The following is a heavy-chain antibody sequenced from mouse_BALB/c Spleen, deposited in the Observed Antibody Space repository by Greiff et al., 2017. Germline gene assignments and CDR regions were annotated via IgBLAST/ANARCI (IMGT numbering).Heavy chain of an antibody. J-gene: IGHJ3*01. Sequence: QVHVKQSGAELAKPGASVKMSCKASGYTFTSYWMHWVKQRPGQGLEWIGYINPSTGYTEYNQKFKDKATLTADKSSSTAYMQLSSLTSEDSAVYYCAIAGSPWFAYWGQGTLVTVSA. CDR2: INPSTGYT. V-gene: IGHV1-7*01. CDR3: AIAGSPWFAY. CDR1: GYTFTSYW. D-gene: IGHD1-1*01.